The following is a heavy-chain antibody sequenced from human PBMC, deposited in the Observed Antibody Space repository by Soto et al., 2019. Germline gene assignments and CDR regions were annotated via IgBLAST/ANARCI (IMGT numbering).Heavy chain of an antibody. V-gene: IGHV1-2*02. CDR1: GYTFTGYY. Sequence: GASVKVSCKASGYTFTGYYMHWVRQVPGQGLEWMGWINPNSGGTNYAQKFQGRVTMTRDTSISTAYMELSRLRSDDTAVYYCARDPRGGGWYIPYYFDYWGQGTLVTVSS. J-gene: IGHJ4*02. D-gene: IGHD6-19*01. CDR3: ARDPRGGGWYIPYYFDY. CDR2: INPNSGGT.